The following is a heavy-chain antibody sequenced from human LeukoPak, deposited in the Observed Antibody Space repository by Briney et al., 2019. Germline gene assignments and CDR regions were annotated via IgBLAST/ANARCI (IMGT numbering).Heavy chain of an antibody. CDR1: GYTFTSYD. Sequence: ASVKVSCKASGYTFTSYDINWVRQATGQGLEWMGWMNPNSGNTGYAQKFQGRVTMTRNTSISTAYMELSSLRSEDTAVYYCARPSSTITIFGVVIPGYYYYGMDVWGQGTTVTVSS. CDR3: ARPSSTITIFGVVIPGYYYYGMDV. D-gene: IGHD3-3*01. CDR2: MNPNSGNT. V-gene: IGHV1-8*01. J-gene: IGHJ6*02.